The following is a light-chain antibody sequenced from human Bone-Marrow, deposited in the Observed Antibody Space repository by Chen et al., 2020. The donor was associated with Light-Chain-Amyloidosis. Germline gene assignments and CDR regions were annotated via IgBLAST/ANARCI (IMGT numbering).Light chain of an antibody. CDR3: QQLNNWPLT. Sequence: EIVMTQSPATLAVSPGESDTLTYRASQNINNKLAWYQQKPGQAPRLLMHGASTRATGIPARFSGSGSGTEVTLHNSSLQQEDFAVYYCQQLNNWPLTFGGGTKIEI. CDR2: GAS. J-gene: IGKJ4*01. V-gene: IGKV3-15*01. CDR1: QNINNK.